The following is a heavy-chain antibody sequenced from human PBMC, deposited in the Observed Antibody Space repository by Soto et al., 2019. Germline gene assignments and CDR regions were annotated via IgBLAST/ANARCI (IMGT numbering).Heavy chain of an antibody. J-gene: IGHJ6*02. D-gene: IGHD1-26*01. Sequence: SVKVSCKASGGTFSSYAISWVRQAPGQGLEWMGGIIPIFGTANYAQKFQGRVTITADESTSTAYMELSSLRSEDTAVYYCARASEWELPYYYYYYGMDVWGQGTTVTVS. CDR1: GGTFSSYA. V-gene: IGHV1-69*13. CDR2: IIPIFGTA. CDR3: ARASEWELPYYYYYYGMDV.